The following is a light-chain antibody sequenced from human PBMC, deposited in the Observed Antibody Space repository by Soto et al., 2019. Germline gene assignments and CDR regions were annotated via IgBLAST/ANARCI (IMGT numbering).Light chain of an antibody. CDR3: SSFTRSSTLV. V-gene: IGLV2-14*01. CDR1: SSDVGDYNY. Sequence: QSALTQTASVSGSPGQAITISCTGTSSDVGDYNYVSWYQQHPGKAPKLLIYEVSNRPSGVSNRFSGSKSGNTASLTISGLQAEDEADYYCSSFTRSSTLVFGGGTQLTVL. CDR2: EVS. J-gene: IGLJ2*01.